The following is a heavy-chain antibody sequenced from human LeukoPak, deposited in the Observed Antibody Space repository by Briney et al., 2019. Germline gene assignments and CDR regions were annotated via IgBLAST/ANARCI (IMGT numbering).Heavy chain of an antibody. CDR3: ARDPWAAAAA. Sequence: GGSLRLSCAASGFTFSSYAMSWVRQAPGKGLEWVSSISSSSTYIHYADSVKGRFTISRDNAKNSLYLQTNSLRAEDTALYYCARDPWAAAAAWGQGTLVTVSS. J-gene: IGHJ5*02. D-gene: IGHD6-13*01. V-gene: IGHV3-21*01. CDR2: ISSSSTYI. CDR1: GFTFSSYA.